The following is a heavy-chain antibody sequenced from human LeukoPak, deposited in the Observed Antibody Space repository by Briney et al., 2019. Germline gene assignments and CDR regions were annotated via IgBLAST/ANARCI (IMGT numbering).Heavy chain of an antibody. Sequence: GGSLRLSCEASGFTFGNYALNWVRQAPGKGLEWVSFISAGGGSAYYADSVRGRFTVSRDPSKNTLYLQMNSLRVADAAVYYCGKSPTWKRYFGDFWGQGTLVTVSS. CDR3: GKSPTWKRYFGDF. D-gene: IGHD1-1*01. CDR1: GFTFGNYA. J-gene: IGHJ4*02. V-gene: IGHV3-23*01. CDR2: ISAGGGSA.